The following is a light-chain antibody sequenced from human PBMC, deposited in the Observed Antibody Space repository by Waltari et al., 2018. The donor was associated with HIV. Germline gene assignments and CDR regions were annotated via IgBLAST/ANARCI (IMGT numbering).Light chain of an antibody. Sequence: DIQMTQSPSLLAASMGDRVTFTCRASQSVSNWLAWYQQKPGGAPKLLIYKASSLESGVPSRVSGSGSGGEFTLTISSLQPDDIATYYCQHYNSYPWTFGQGTKVEIK. CDR1: QSVSNW. CDR2: KAS. J-gene: IGKJ1*01. CDR3: QHYNSYPWT. V-gene: IGKV1-5*03.